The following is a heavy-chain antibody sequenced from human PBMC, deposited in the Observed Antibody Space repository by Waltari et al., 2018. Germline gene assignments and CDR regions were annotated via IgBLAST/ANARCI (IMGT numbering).Heavy chain of an antibody. CDR3: ARDRSSGWDALLDY. V-gene: IGHV1-3*01. CDR1: GYTFTSYA. Sequence: QVQLVQSGAEVKKPGASVKVSCTASGYTFTSYAMHWVRKAPGQRLEWMVWINAGNGNTKYSQKFQVRVTITRDTSASTAYMELSSLRSEDTAVYYCARDRSSGWDALLDYWGQGTLVTVSS. CDR2: INAGNGNT. J-gene: IGHJ4*02. D-gene: IGHD6-19*01.